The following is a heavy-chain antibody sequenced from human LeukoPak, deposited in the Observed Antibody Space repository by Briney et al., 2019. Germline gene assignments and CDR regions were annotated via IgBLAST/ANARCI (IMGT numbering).Heavy chain of an antibody. J-gene: IGHJ4*02. CDR1: GYTFTSYD. V-gene: IGHV1-8*01. CDR3: ARGSYYYGSGSYYNVVY. CDR2: MNPNSGNT. D-gene: IGHD3-10*01. Sequence: ASVKVSCKASGYTFTSYDINWVRQATGQGLEWMGWMNPNSGNTGYAQKFQGRVTMTRNTSISTAYMELSSLRSEDMAVYYCARGSYYYGSGSYYNVVYWGQGTLVTVSS.